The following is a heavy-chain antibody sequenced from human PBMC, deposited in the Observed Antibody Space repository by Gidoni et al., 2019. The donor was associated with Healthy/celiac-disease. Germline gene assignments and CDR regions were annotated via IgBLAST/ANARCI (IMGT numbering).Heavy chain of an antibody. Sequence: QVQLVESGGGVVQPGRSLRLSCAASGFTFSSYAMHWVRQAPGKGLEWVAVISYDGSNKYYADSVKGRFTISRDNSKNTLYLQMNSLRAEDTAVYYCARISSSWYYYYYGMDVWGQGTTVTVSS. D-gene: IGHD6-13*01. V-gene: IGHV3-30-3*01. CDR2: ISYDGSNK. CDR1: GFTFSSYA. CDR3: ARISSSWYYYYYGMDV. J-gene: IGHJ6*02.